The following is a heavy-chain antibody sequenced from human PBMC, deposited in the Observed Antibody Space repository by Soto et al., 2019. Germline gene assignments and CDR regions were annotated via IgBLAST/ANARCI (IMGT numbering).Heavy chain of an antibody. CDR1: GFSLSNSGVG. CDR3: AHCTFHYSGDYDPGTSHGFDS. D-gene: IGHD4-17*01. J-gene: IGHJ4*02. Sequence: QITLKESGPSPVKPTQTLTVTCTFSGFSLSNSGVGVAWIRQPPGKALEWLALIYGDNDKRYSPFLKTRVTIAKDTSKNQVVITMTNMYPVDTAPYYCAHCTFHYSGDYDPGTSHGFDSWGQGTLVTVSS. V-gene: IGHV2-5*02. CDR2: IYGDNDK.